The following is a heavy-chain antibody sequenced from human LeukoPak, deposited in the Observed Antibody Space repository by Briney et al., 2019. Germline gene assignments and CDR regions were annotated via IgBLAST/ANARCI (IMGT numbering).Heavy chain of an antibody. J-gene: IGHJ4*02. CDR2: ISYDGSNK. D-gene: IGHD4-17*01. CDR3: ARDLSPDYGDYRFYFDY. Sequence: GGSLRLSCAASGFTFSSYAMHWVRQAPGKGLEWVAVISYDGSNKYYADSVKGRFTISRDNSKNTLYPQMNSLRAEDAAVYYCARDLSPDYGDYRFYFDYWGQGTLVTVSS. CDR1: GFTFSSYA. V-gene: IGHV3-30*04.